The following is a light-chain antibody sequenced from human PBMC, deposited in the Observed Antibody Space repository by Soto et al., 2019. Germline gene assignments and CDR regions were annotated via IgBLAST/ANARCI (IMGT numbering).Light chain of an antibody. CDR3: QQYGSSALT. V-gene: IGKV3-20*01. J-gene: IGKJ4*01. Sequence: EIVLTQSPGTLSLSPGERATLSCRASQSVSSIYLAWYQQKPGQAPRLLIYGASSRATGIPDRFSGSGSGTVFTLTISRLEPEDFAVYYCQQYGSSALTFGGGTKVEIK. CDR1: QSVSSIY. CDR2: GAS.